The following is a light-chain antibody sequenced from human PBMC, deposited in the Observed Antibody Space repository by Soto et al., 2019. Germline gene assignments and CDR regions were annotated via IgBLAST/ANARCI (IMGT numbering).Light chain of an antibody. Sequence: QSVLTQPASVSGSPGQSITIPCTGTSSDVGGYNYVSWYQQHPGQAPKLIIYDVSNRPSGVSNRFSGSKSGNTASLTISGLQAEDEADYYCSSYTSSSTPNVFGTGTKVTVL. CDR1: SSDVGGYNY. V-gene: IGLV2-14*01. CDR2: DVS. CDR3: SSYTSSSTPNV. J-gene: IGLJ1*01.